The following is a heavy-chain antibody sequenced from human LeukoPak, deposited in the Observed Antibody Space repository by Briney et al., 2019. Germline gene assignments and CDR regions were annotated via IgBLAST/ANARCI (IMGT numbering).Heavy chain of an antibody. CDR1: GGSFSGYY. CDR2: INHSGST. Sequence: PSETLSLTCAVYGGSFSGYYWSWIRQPPGKGLEWIGEINHSGSTNYNPSLKSRVTISVDTSKNQFSLKLSFVTAADTAVYYCAILSGAVSGSYSAWFDPWGQGTLVTVSS. J-gene: IGHJ5*02. CDR3: AILSGAVSGSYSAWFDP. V-gene: IGHV4-34*01. D-gene: IGHD1-26*01.